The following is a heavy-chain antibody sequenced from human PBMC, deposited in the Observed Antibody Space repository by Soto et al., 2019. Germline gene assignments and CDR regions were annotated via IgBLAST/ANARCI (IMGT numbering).Heavy chain of an antibody. CDR1: GYSFTTYW. CDR3: ARRDDSPTAEYFQH. D-gene: IGHD2-21*01. Sequence: GEALKISCKGSGYSFTTYWIGWVLQMPGKGLEWMGIIYPGDSDTRYSPSFQGQVTISADKSTSTAYLQWSSLKASDTAMYYCARRDDSPTAEYFQHWGQGTLVTVSS. V-gene: IGHV5-51*01. CDR2: IYPGDSDT. J-gene: IGHJ1*01.